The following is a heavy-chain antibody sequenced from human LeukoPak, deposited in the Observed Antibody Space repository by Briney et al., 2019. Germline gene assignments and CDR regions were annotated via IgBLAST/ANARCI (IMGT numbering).Heavy chain of an antibody. CDR2: ISSSSSYI. CDR3: ARDGTYRPLLGY. CDR1: GCSFSSDS. Sequence: GGSLRLSCAASGCSFSSDSMNWVRQAPGKGLEWVSSISSSSSYIYYADSVKGRFNISRDNAKNSLYLQMNILSAAAADVCYSARDGTYRPLLGYWGQGTLVTVSS. D-gene: IGHD1-14*01. J-gene: IGHJ4*02. V-gene: IGHV3-21*04.